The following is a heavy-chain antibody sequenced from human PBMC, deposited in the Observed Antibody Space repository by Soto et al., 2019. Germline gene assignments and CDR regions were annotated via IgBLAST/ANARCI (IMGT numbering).Heavy chain of an antibody. D-gene: IGHD6-19*01. CDR3: GREIPVPNQGYWFDP. V-gene: IGHV2-5*02. CDR2: IYWDDDK. CDR1: GFSLSTSGVG. Sequence: QITLKESGPTLVKPTQTLTLTCSFSGFSLSTSGVGVGWIRQPPGKALECLAFIYWDDDKRYSPSLKGRLTVTKDTSKNQVDHTKNNLDHGDTATYYCGREIPVPNQGYWFDPRGQGTLVPVSS. J-gene: IGHJ5*02.